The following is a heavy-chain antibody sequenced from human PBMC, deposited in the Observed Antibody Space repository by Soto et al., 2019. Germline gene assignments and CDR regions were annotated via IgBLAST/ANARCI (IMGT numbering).Heavy chain of an antibody. V-gene: IGHV3-30-3*01. J-gene: IGHJ4*02. CDR2: VSDYGSNA. D-gene: IGHD3-22*01. CDR3: AGVRPGDNGYPFFDY. Sequence: LRLSCAASGFSFSTSTMHWVRLTAGKGLEWVALVSDYGSNADYADSVQGRFTISRDNSKNTLFLQMDSLRPEDTAIYYCAGVRPGDNGYPFFDYWGQGTLVTV. CDR1: GFSFSTST.